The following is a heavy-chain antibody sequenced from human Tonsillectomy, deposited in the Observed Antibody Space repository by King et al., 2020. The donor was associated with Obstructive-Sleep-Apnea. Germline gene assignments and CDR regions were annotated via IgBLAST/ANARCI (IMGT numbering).Heavy chain of an antibody. V-gene: IGHV3-30-3*01. CDR3: ARAQLWFGELYRYDADY. J-gene: IGHJ4*02. CDR1: GFTFSSYA. D-gene: IGHD3-10*01. CDR2: ISYDGSNK. Sequence: VQLVESGGGVVQPGRSLRLSCAASGFTFSSYAMHWVRQAPVQGLEWGAVISYDGSNKYYADSVKGRFTISRYNSKITLYLQMNSLRAEDTSVYYCARAQLWFGELYRYDADYWGQGTLVTVSS.